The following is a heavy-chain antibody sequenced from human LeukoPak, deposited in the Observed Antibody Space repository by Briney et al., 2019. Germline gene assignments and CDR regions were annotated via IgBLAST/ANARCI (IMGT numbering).Heavy chain of an antibody. Sequence: GGSLRLSCAASGFTVSSNYMSWVRQAPGKGLEWVSVIYSGGSTYYADSVKGRFTIPRDNSKNTLYLQMNSLRAEDTAVYYCARDRYSGWYLGYWGQGTLVTVSS. V-gene: IGHV3-66*02. D-gene: IGHD6-19*01. J-gene: IGHJ4*02. CDR3: ARDRYSGWYLGY. CDR1: GFTVSSNY. CDR2: IYSGGST.